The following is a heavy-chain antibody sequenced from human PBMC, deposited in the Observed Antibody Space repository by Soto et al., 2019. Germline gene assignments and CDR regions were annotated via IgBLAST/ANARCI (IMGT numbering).Heavy chain of an antibody. J-gene: IGHJ5*02. Sequence: ASVKVSCKASGYTFTSYYMHWVRQAPGQGLEWMGIINPSGGSTSYAQKFQGRVTMTRDTSTSTVYMELSSLRSEDTAVYYCARDRADILNPGWLDPWGQGTLVTSPQ. D-gene: IGHD3-9*01. V-gene: IGHV1-46*03. CDR1: GYTFTSYY. CDR2: INPSGGST. CDR3: ARDRADILNPGWLDP.